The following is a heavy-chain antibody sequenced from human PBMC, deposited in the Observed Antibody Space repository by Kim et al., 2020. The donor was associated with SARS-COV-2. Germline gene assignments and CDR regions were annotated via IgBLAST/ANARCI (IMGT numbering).Heavy chain of an antibody. CDR3: AKSDGIVGQQLVSPWYYYGMDV. V-gene: IGHV3-33*06. D-gene: IGHD6-13*01. Sequence: GGSLRLSCAASGFTFSSYGMHWVRQAPGKGLEWVAVIWYDGSNKYYADSVKGRFTISRDNSKNTLYLQMNSLRAEDTAVYYCAKSDGIVGQQLVSPWYYYGMDVWGQGTTVTVSS. CDR2: IWYDGSNK. J-gene: IGHJ6*02. CDR1: GFTFSSYG.